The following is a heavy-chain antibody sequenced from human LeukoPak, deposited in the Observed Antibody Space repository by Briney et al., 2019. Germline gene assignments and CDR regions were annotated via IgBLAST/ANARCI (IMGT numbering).Heavy chain of an antibody. Sequence: GGSLRLSCAASGFTFSSYGMHWVRQAPGKGLEWVAFIRYDGSNKYYADSVKGRFTISRDNTLYLQMNSLRAEDTAVYYCAKDYCSSTSCFFFDYWGQGTLVTASS. V-gene: IGHV3-30*02. J-gene: IGHJ4*02. CDR2: IRYDGSNK. CDR3: AKDYCSSTSCFFFDY. D-gene: IGHD2-2*01. CDR1: GFTFSSYG.